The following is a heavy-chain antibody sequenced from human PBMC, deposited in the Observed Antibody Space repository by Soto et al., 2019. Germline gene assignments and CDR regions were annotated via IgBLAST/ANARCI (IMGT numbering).Heavy chain of an antibody. CDR3: ARSKGDLDY. CDR2: TYYRSRWYH. V-gene: IGHV6-1*01. CDR1: GDSVSSNSAA. D-gene: IGHD3-10*01. Sequence: SPTLSLTCVISGDSVSSNSAAWNWIRQSPSRGLEWLGRTYYRSRWYHDYAISLKSRITINADTTKNQLSLQLNSVTPEDTAVYYCARSKGDLDYWGQGTLVTVSS. J-gene: IGHJ4*02.